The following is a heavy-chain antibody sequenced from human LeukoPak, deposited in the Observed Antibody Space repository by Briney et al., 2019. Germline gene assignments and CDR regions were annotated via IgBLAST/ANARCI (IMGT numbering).Heavy chain of an antibody. Sequence: GGSLRLSCAASGFTFSSYAMHWVRQAPGKGLEWVAVISYDGSNKYYADSVKGRFTISRDNSKNTLYLQMNSLRAEDTAVYYCAKDGLTIFGVVIIQDAFDIWGQGTMVTVSS. J-gene: IGHJ3*02. CDR1: GFTFSSYA. CDR3: AKDGLTIFGVVIIQDAFDI. D-gene: IGHD3-3*01. CDR2: ISYDGSNK. V-gene: IGHV3-30-3*01.